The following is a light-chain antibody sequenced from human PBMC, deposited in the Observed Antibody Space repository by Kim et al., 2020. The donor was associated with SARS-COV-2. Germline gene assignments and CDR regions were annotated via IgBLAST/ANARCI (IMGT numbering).Light chain of an antibody. J-gene: IGLJ1*01. CDR2: LNSDGSH. CDR1: SGHSSSA. Sequence: VNLTCTLGSGHSSSAIAWHQQQPEKGPRYLMKLNSDGSHSKGDGIPDRFSGSSSGAERYLTISSLQSEDEADYYCQTWGTGIRVFGTGTKVTVL. V-gene: IGLV4-69*01. CDR3: QTWGTGIRV.